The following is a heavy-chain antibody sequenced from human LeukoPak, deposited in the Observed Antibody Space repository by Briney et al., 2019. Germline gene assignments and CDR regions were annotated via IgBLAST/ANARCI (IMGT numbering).Heavy chain of an antibody. CDR2: TSSSSSYI. CDR1: GFTFSSYS. D-gene: IGHD2-15*01. J-gene: IGHJ3*02. CDR3: ARVVYSSIPNDAFDI. V-gene: IGHV3-21*01. Sequence: PGGSLRLSCAASGFTFSSYSMNWVRQAPGKGLEWVSSTSSSSSYIYYADSVKGRFTISRDNAKNSLYLQMNSLRAEDTAVYYCARVVYSSIPNDAFDIWGQGTMVTVSS.